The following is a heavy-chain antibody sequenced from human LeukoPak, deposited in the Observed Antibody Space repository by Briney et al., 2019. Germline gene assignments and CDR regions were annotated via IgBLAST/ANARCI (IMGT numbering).Heavy chain of an antibody. CDR1: GGSISSYY. CDR3: ARFCNYYDSSGYYYGFDP. J-gene: IGHJ5*02. D-gene: IGHD3-22*01. CDR2: IYYSGST. V-gene: IGHV4-59*01. Sequence: SQTLSLTCTVSGGSISSYYWSWIRLPPGKGLEWIGYIYYSGSTNYNPSLKSRVTISVDTSKNQFSLKLSSVTAADTAVYYCARFCNYYDSSGYYYGFDPWGQGTLVTVSS.